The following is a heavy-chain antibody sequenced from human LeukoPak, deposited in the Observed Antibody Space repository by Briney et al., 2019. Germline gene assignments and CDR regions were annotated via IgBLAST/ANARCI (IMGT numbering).Heavy chain of an antibody. J-gene: IGHJ5*02. V-gene: IGHV1-2*02. D-gene: IGHD6-13*01. CDR1: GYTFTGYY. Sequence: ASVKVSCKASGYTFTGYYMHWVRQAPGQGLEWMGWINPNSGGTNYAQKFQGRVTMTRDTSISTAYMELSRLRSDDTAVYYCARDGLIAAAGTCWFDPWGQGTLVTVSS. CDR2: INPNSGGT. CDR3: ARDGLIAAAGTCWFDP.